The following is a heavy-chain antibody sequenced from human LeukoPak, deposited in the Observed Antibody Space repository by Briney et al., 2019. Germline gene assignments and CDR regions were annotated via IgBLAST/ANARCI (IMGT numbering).Heavy chain of an antibody. CDR1: GGSISSYY. D-gene: IGHD3-10*01. CDR3: AVLLWFGEFRFDY. J-gene: IGHJ4*02. Sequence: PSETLSLTCTVSGGSISSYYWSWIRQPPGKGLEWIGYIYYSGSTNYSPSLKSRVTISVDTSKNQFSLKLSSVTAADTAVYYCAVLLWFGEFRFDYWGQGTLVTVSS. CDR2: IYYSGST. V-gene: IGHV4-59*08.